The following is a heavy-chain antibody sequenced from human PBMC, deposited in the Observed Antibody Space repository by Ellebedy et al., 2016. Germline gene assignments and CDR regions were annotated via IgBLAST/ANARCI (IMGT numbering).Heavy chain of an antibody. Sequence: GGSLRLSCSASGLTFTSHVIHWVRQAPGKGLEWVAPLRFDGGGQFYADSVKGRFTTSRDNAKNKVFLQLNSLRAEDTARYFCATQRDDFYGQPHDNWGQGTLVTVSS. D-gene: IGHD2-21*02. CDR3: ATQRDDFYGQPHDN. V-gene: IGHV3-30*02. CDR2: LRFDGGGQ. J-gene: IGHJ4*02. CDR1: GLTFTSHV.